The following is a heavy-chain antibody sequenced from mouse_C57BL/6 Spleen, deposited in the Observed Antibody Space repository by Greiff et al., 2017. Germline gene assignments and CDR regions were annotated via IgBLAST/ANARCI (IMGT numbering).Heavy chain of an antibody. D-gene: IGHD1-1*01. V-gene: IGHV1-53*01. CDR3: APFITPHWYFDV. J-gene: IGHJ1*03. CDR1: GYTFTSYW. CDR2: INPSNGGT. Sequence: QVQLQQPGTELVKPGASVKLSCKASGYTFTSYWLHWVKQRPGQGLEWIGNINPSNGGTNYNEKFKSKATLTVDKSSSTAYMQLSSLTSEDSAVYYCAPFITPHWYFDVWGTGTTVTVSS.